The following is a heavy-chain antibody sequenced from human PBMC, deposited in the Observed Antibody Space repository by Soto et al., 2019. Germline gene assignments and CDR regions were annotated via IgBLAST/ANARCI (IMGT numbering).Heavy chain of an antibody. CDR2: IKPDGSST. CDR1: GFTFSSYW. Sequence: PGGSRRLSCAASGFTFSSYWMHGVRQAPGEGLVWVSYIKPDGSSTKDADSVKGRFTISRDNARNTLYLRMNSLRAEDTAVYYCARDNNWSYDSWGRGTLVTVSS. CDR3: ARDNNWSYDS. J-gene: IGHJ4*02. V-gene: IGHV3-74*03. D-gene: IGHD1-1*01.